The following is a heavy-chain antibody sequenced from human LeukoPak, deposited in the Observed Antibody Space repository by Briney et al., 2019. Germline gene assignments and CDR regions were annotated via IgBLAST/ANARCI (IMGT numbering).Heavy chain of an antibody. V-gene: IGHV3-48*03. CDR3: ARREERLYYGSGSFYKKGLDY. D-gene: IGHD3-10*01. Sequence: GGSLGLSCAASGFTFSSYEMNWVRQAPGKGLEWVSYISSSAGTMDYADSVKGRFTISRDNAKNSVYLQMNSLRAEDTAVYFCARREERLYYGSGSFYKKGLDYWGQGTLVTISS. CDR1: GFTFSSYE. J-gene: IGHJ4*02. CDR2: ISSSAGTM.